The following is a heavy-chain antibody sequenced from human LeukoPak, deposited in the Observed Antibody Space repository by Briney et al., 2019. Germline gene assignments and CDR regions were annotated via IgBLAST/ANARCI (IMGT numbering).Heavy chain of an antibody. Sequence: GGSLRLSCAASGFNVSHYYTSWVRQAPGKGLEWVSVIYSNNTTYYADAVKGRFTISRGNSNSTLYLQMNNLRVDDTAVYYCARASWGYDFDSWGLGTLVAVSS. CDR1: GFNVSHYY. CDR2: IYSNNTT. V-gene: IGHV3-53*01. J-gene: IGHJ4*02. D-gene: IGHD7-27*01. CDR3: ARASWGYDFDS.